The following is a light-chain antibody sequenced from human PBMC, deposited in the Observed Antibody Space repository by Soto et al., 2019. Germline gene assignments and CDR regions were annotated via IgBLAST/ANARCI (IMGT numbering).Light chain of an antibody. CDR1: QTISDW. J-gene: IGKJ1*01. CDR3: LQYETYWT. Sequence: DIQMTQSPSTLSASIGDRVTITSRASQTISDWLAWHQQKPGKAPKLLIYKAPSLESGVPSRFSSSGSGAKFTLTISSLQPDDFATYYCLQYETYWTFGQGTKVDIK. V-gene: IGKV1-5*03. CDR2: KAP.